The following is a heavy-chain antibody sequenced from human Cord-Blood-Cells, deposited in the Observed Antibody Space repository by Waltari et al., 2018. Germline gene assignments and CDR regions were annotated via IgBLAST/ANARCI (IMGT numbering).Heavy chain of an antibody. CDR1: GFSLSTSGMC. D-gene: IGHD1-20*01. V-gene: IGHV2-70*15. CDR2: IDWDDDK. J-gene: IGHJ4*02. Sequence: QVTLRESGPALVKPTQTLTLTCTFSGFSLSTSGMCVSWIRQPPGKALEWLARIDWDDDKYYSTSLKTRLTISKDTSKNQVVLTVTNMDPVCTATYYCARTITGSLPFDYWGQGTLVTVSS. CDR3: ARTITGSLPFDY.